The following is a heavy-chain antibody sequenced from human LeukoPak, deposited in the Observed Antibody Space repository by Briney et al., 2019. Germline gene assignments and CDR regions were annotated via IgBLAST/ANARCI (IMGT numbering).Heavy chain of an antibody. CDR3: ATGVALAGHWVFDD. D-gene: IGHD6-19*01. V-gene: IGHV4-59*01. J-gene: IGHJ4*02. Sequence: PSETLSLTCTVSGGSIRSYYWNWIRQSPGKGLEWIGYVYYGGSTNYNPSLKSRVTISLDMFKNQFSLKLSSVTAADTAVYYCATGVALAGHWVFDDWGQGTLVTVSS. CDR1: GGSIRSYY. CDR2: VYYGGST.